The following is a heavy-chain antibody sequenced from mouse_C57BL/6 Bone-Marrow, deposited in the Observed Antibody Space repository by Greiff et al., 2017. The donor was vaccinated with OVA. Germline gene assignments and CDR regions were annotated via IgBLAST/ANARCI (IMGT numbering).Heavy chain of an antibody. J-gene: IGHJ2*01. CDR2: INPSSGYT. CDR3: ESSGLCYGCFAY. CDR1: GYTFTSYT. D-gene: IGHD1-1*01. Sequence: VQLQQSGAELARPGASVKMSCKASGYTFTSYTMHWVKQRPGQGLEWIGYINPSSGYTKYNQKFKDKATLTADKSSSTAYMQLSSLTSEDSAVYYCESSGLCYGCFAYWGQGTTLTVSA. V-gene: IGHV1-4*01.